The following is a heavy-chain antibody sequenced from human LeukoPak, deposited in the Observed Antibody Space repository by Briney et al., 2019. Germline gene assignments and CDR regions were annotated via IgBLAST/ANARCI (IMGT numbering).Heavy chain of an antibody. J-gene: IGHJ6*03. V-gene: IGHV3-30*02. CDR3: AKDGGYSSGWYGDYYYYMDV. CDR2: IRYDGSNK. D-gene: IGHD6-19*01. CDR1: GFTFSSYG. Sequence: GGSLRLSCAASGFTFSSYGMHWVRQAPGKGLEWVAFIRYDGSNKYYADSVKGRFTISRDNSKNTLYLQMNSLRAEDTAVYYCAKDGGYSSGWYGDYYYYMDVWGKGTTVTISS.